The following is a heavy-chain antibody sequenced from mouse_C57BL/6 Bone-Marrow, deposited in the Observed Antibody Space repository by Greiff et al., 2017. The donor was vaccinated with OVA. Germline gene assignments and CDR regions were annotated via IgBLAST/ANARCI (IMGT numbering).Heavy chain of an antibody. D-gene: IGHD1-1*01. Sequence: VQLQQPGTELVKPGASVKLSCKASGYTFTSYWMHWVKQRPGPGLEWIGNINPSNGGTNYNEKFKSQATLTVDKSSSTAYMQLSSLTSEDSAVYYCATEGITTVGYWGQGTTLTVSS. CDR3: ATEGITTVGY. CDR2: INPSNGGT. J-gene: IGHJ2*01. CDR1: GYTFTSYW. V-gene: IGHV1-53*01.